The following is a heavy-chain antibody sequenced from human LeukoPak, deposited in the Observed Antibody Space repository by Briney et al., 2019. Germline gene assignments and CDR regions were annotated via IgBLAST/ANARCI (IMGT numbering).Heavy chain of an antibody. Sequence: GGSLRLSCAASGFTFSNYGMHWVRQAPGKGLEWVAFIRNDGSTKYYVDSVKGRFTISRDNSKNTLYLQMNSLRAEDTAVYYCAKDRPHTIFGVVISPLDYWGQGTLVTVSS. J-gene: IGHJ4*02. CDR2: IRNDGSTK. CDR3: AKDRPHTIFGVVISPLDY. V-gene: IGHV3-30*02. CDR1: GFTFSNYG. D-gene: IGHD3-3*01.